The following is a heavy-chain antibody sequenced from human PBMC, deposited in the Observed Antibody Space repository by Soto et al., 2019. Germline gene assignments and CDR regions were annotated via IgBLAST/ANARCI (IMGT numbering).Heavy chain of an antibody. Sequence: TVSCGNSSDRGCCRSIIKQHPGKGLEWIGYIYYSGSTYYNPSLKSRVTISVDTSKNPFSLKLRSVTAADTAVYYCTRGPSTDAYLDYWGQGTLVTVSS. J-gene: IGHJ4*02. CDR1: CGNSSDRGCC. CDR3: TRGPSTDAYLDY. V-gene: IGHV4-31*03. CDR2: IYYSGST.